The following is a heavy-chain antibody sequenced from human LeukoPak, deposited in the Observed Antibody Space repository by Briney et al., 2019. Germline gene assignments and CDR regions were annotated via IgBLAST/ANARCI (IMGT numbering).Heavy chain of an antibody. V-gene: IGHV4-4*02. CDR3: ARDRKGYGDYPTGVDP. J-gene: IGHJ5*02. D-gene: IGHD4-17*01. Sequence: RASETLSLTCAVSGGSISSSNWWSWVRQPPGKGLEWIGEIYHSGSTNYNPSLKSRVTISVDKSKNQFSLKLSSVTAADTAVYYCARDRKGYGDYPTGVDPWGQGTPVTVSS. CDR1: GGSISSSNW. CDR2: IYHSGST.